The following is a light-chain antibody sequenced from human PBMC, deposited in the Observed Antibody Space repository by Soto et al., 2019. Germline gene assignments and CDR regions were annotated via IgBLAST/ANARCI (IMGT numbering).Light chain of an antibody. CDR1: SSDVGNYNL. V-gene: IGLV2-23*01. CDR2: EGS. CDR3: CSYAGCSTL. J-gene: IGLJ1*01. Sequence: QSVLTKPASVSGSPGQSITIYCTGTSSDVGNYNLVSWYQHHPGKAPKLMIYEGSKRPSGVSNRFSGSKSGNTAPLTISGLQAEYEADYYCCSYAGCSTLCGTGTKLTVL.